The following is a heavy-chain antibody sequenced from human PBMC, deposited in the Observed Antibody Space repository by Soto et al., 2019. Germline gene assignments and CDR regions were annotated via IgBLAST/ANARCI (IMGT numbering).Heavy chain of an antibody. CDR3: AREEVAYYGSGSYNWFDP. V-gene: IGHV4-31*03. J-gene: IGHJ5*02. CDR2: IYDSGST. Sequence: QVRLQESGPGLVKPSQTLSLTCTVSGGSINSGDYYWSWIRQHPGKGLEWIGYIYDSGSTYNNPSLKSRVTISMDTSKNQFSLKLSSVTAADTAVYYCAREEVAYYGSGSYNWFDPWGQGTLVTVSS. CDR1: GGSINSGDYY. D-gene: IGHD3-10*01.